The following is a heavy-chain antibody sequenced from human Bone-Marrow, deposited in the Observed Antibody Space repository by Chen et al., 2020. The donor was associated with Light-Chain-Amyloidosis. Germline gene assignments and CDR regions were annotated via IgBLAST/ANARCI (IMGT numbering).Heavy chain of an antibody. CDR1: GFTFSSYA. Sequence: QVQLVESGGGVVQPGRSLRLSCAASGFTFSSYAMHWVRQAPGKGLEWVAVISYVGSNKYYADSVKGRFTISRDNSKNTLYLQMNSLRAEETAVYYCARDSVELRAFDIWGQGTMVTVSS. J-gene: IGHJ3*02. CDR3: ARDSVELRAFDI. CDR2: ISYVGSNK. V-gene: IGHV3-30-3*01. D-gene: IGHD1-26*01.